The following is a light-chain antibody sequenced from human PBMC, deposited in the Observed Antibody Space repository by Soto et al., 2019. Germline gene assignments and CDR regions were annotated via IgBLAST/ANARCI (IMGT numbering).Light chain of an antibody. CDR1: SGSIASNS. CDR3: QSYDSSNHGV. V-gene: IGLV6-57*01. Sequence: NFMLTQPHSVSESPGKTVTISCTRSSGSIASNSVQWYQQRPGRSPTTVIYEDNRRPSGVPDRVSGSIDSSSNSASLSISGLKTEDEADYYCQSYDSSNHGVFGGGTKVTVL. J-gene: IGLJ3*02. CDR2: EDN.